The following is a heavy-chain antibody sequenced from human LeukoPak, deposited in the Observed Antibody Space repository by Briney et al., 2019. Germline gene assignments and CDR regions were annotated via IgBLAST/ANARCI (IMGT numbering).Heavy chain of an antibody. CDR3: ARAQLSCNGRSCYPNWFDP. D-gene: IGHD2-15*01. V-gene: IGHV6-1*01. J-gene: IGHJ5*01. CDR1: GDSVSSNSAA. Sequence: SQTLSLTCAISGDSVSSNSAAWNWIRQSPSRGLEWLGRTYYRSKWYNDYAVSVKSRITINPDTSKNQFSLQLNSVTPEDTAVYYCARAQLSCNGRSCYPNWFDPWGQGTLVTVSS. CDR2: TYYRSKWYN.